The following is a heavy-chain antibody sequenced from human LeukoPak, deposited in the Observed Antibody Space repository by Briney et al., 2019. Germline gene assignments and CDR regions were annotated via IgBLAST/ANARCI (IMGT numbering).Heavy chain of an antibody. J-gene: IGHJ5*02. V-gene: IGHV3-23*01. Sequence: GGSLRLSCATSGFTFSTYAMNWVRQAPGKGLEWVSVISVSGGSTYYADSVKGRFTISRDNSKNTLYLQMNSLRAEDTAVYYCAKDRLPRRGDWFDPWGQGTLVTVSS. CDR3: AKDRLPRRGDWFDP. CDR2: ISVSGGST. CDR1: GFTFSTYA.